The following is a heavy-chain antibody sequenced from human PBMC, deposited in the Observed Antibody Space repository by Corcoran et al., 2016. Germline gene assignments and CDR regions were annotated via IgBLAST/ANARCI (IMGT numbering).Heavy chain of an antibody. J-gene: IGHJ4*02. CDR1: GGSISSGGYY. CDR3: ARDDSGGRIQD. V-gene: IGHV4-31*03. Sequence: QVLLQESGPGRVKPSQTLSLICTISGGSISSGGYYWSWIRQHPVKGLEWIGYIYHSGNTNYNPSLQGRLTISLDTSPSQFSLKLSSVTDADTAVYYCARDDSGGRIQDWGQGILVTVSS. D-gene: IGHD2-15*01. CDR2: IYHSGNT.